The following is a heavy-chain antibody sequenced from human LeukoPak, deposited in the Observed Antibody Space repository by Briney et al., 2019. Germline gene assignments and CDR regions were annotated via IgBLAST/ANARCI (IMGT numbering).Heavy chain of an antibody. V-gene: IGHV4-39*07. CDR3: ARRNAVAGMFDY. CDR2: IYYSGST. D-gene: IGHD6-19*01. Sequence: SETLSLTCTVSGGSISSSSYYWGWIRQPPGKGLEWIGSIYYSGSTYYNPSLKSRVTISVDTSKNQFSLKLSSVTAADTAVYYCARRNAVAGMFDYWGQGTLVTVSS. J-gene: IGHJ4*02. CDR1: GGSISSSSYY.